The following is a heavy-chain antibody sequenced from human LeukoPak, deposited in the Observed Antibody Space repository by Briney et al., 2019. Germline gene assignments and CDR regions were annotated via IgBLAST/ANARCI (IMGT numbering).Heavy chain of an antibody. J-gene: IGHJ4*02. Sequence: ESLKISCKGSGYSFTNYWIGWVRQMPGKGLEWMGIIYPGGSDTRYSPSFQGQVTISADKSISTAYLQWSSLRSSDTAMYYCARQAEQTILTGIDYWGQGTLVTVSS. V-gene: IGHV5-51*01. CDR2: IYPGGSDT. CDR1: GYSFTNYW. D-gene: IGHD3-9*01. CDR3: ARQAEQTILTGIDY.